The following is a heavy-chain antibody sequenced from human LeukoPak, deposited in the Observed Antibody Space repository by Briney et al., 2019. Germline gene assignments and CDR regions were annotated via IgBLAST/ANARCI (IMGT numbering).Heavy chain of an antibody. J-gene: IGHJ4*02. CDR2: ISGSGGST. CDR3: AKDLDIVATITGN. Sequence: GGSLRLSCAASGFTFSSYAMSWVRQAPGKGLEWVSGISGSGGSTYYADPVKGRFTISRDNSKNTLYLQMNSLRAEDTAVYYCAKDLDIVATITGNWGQGTLVTVSS. V-gene: IGHV3-23*01. D-gene: IGHD5-12*01. CDR1: GFTFSSYA.